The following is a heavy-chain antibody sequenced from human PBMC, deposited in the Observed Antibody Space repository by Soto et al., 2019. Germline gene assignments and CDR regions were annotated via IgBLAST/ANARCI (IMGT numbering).Heavy chain of an antibody. CDR2: IYYSGST. V-gene: IGHV4-59*12. D-gene: IGHD2-2*01. J-gene: IGHJ4*02. Sequence: ASETLSLTCTVSGSPISSYYWSWIRQPPGKGLEWIGYIYYSGSTNYNPSLKSRVTISVDTSKNQFSLKLSSVTAADTAVYYCARERICSSTSCYRNFDYWGQGTLVTVSS. CDR1: GSPISSYY. CDR3: ARERICSSTSCYRNFDY.